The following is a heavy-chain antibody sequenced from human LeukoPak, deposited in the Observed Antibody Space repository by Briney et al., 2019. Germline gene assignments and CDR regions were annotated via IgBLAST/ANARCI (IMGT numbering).Heavy chain of an antibody. CDR2: ISYDGSHE. V-gene: IGHV3-30*18. CDR3: AKDVGSRGYDH. Sequence: PGGSLRLACAASGFTFNIYGMHWVRQAPGKGLEWVAVISYDGSHEYYGDSVKGRLTISRDNSENTLYLQMNSLRAEDTAVYYCAKDVGSRGYDHWGQGTLVTVSS. CDR1: GFTFNIYG. J-gene: IGHJ4*02. D-gene: IGHD6-25*01.